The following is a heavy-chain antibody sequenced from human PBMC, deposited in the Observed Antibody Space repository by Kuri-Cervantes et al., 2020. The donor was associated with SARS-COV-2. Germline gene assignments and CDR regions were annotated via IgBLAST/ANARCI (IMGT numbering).Heavy chain of an antibody. V-gene: IGHV3-7*01. CDR3: MXSPXXNGRARGS. CDR2: IXXNGGEK. D-gene: IGHD2-15*01. CDR1: GXXFSSYS. Sequence: GGSLRXXXGXSGGXXFSSYSRTWVXQAPGKGLEXVANIXXNGGEKYYVXSVKGRXTISRDNXQKSLSXXXNSLXXXDTXXYYCMXSPXXNGRARGSWGQGTVVTVSS. J-gene: IGHJ5*02.